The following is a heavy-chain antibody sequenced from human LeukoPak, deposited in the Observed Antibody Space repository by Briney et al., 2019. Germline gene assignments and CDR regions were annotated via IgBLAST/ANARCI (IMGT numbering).Heavy chain of an antibody. CDR1: GGSISSHY. V-gene: IGHV4-59*11. CDR3: GRKKGSSIAARGGCFDP. Sequence: SETLSLTCTVSGGSISSHYWSWIRQPPGKGLEWIGYIYYSGSTNYNPSLKSRVTISVDTSKNQFSLKLSSVTAADTAVYYCGRKKGSSIAARGGCFDPGGQGTLVTVSS. CDR2: IYYSGST. J-gene: IGHJ5*02. D-gene: IGHD6-6*01.